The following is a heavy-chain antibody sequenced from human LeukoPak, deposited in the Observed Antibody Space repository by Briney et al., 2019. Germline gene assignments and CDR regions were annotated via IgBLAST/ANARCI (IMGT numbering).Heavy chain of an antibody. V-gene: IGHV4-59*13. CDR3: ARDSIYGDHFDY. J-gene: IGHJ4*02. CDR1: GGSISSYY. Sequence: SETLSLTCTVSGGSISSYYWSWIRQPPGKGLEWIGYIYYSGSTNYNPSLKSRVTISVDTSKNQFSLKLSSVTAADTAVYYCARDSIYGDHFDYWGQGTLVTVSS. D-gene: IGHD4-17*01. CDR2: IYYSGST.